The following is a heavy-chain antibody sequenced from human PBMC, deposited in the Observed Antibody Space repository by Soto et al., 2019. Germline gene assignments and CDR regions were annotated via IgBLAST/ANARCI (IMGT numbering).Heavy chain of an antibody. CDR3: ARDEGGYDSSGYYSLDYFDY. Sequence: EVQLVESGGGLVQPGGSLRLSCAASGFTFSSYWMSWVRQAPGKGLEWVANIKQDGSEKYYVDSVKGRFTISRDNAKNSLYLQMNSLRAEDTAVYYCARDEGGYDSSGYYSLDYFDYWGQGTLVTVSS. J-gene: IGHJ4*02. V-gene: IGHV3-7*01. CDR2: IKQDGSEK. CDR1: GFTFSSYW. D-gene: IGHD3-22*01.